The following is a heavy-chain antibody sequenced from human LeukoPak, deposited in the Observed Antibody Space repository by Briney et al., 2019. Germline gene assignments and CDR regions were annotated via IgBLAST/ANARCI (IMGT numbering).Heavy chain of an antibody. CDR2: IYSGGST. J-gene: IGHJ4*02. D-gene: IGHD3-9*01. CDR1: GFTVSSNY. Sequence: GGSLRLSCAASGFTVSSNYMSRVRQAPGKGLEWVSVIYSGGSTYYADSVKGRFTISRDNSKNTLYLQMNSLRAEDTAVYYCARDYYDILTGYSLYYWGQGTLVTVSS. CDR3: ARDYYDILTGYSLYY. V-gene: IGHV3-66*01.